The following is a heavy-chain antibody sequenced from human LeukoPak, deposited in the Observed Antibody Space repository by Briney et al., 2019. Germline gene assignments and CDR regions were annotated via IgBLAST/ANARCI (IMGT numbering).Heavy chain of an antibody. CDR2: INLSGST. J-gene: IGHJ5*02. Sequence: PSETLSLTCAVYGGSFSGYYWSWIRQPPGKGLEWIGEINLSGSTNYNPSLKSRVTISVDTSKNQFSLKLSSVTAADTAVYYCASTNPRGRRDGYNLFRKDPSKYNWFDPWGRGTLVTVSS. V-gene: IGHV4-34*01. D-gene: IGHD5-24*01. CDR3: ASTNPRGRRDGYNLFRKDPSKYNWFDP. CDR1: GGSFSGYY.